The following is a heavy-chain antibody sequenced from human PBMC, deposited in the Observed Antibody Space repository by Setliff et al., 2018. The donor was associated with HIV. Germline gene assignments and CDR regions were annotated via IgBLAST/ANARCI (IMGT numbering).Heavy chain of an antibody. CDR3: ARDQWVGATADYYYYMDV. J-gene: IGHJ6*03. CDR1: GFTFSSYG. CDR2: ISGSSTTI. V-gene: IGHV3-48*04. Sequence: ASVRLSCAASGFTFSSYGMTWVRQAPGKGLEWVSYISGSSTTIYYADSVKGRFTISRDNAKNLLYLQMNTLRAEDTAVYYCARDQWVGATADYYYYMDVWGKGTTVTVSS. D-gene: IGHD1-26*01.